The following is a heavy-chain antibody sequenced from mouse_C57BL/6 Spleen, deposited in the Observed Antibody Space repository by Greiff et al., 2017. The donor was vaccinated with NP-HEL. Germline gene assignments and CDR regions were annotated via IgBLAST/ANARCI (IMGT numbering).Heavy chain of an antibody. Sequence: EVQLQESGPGLVKPSQSLSLTCSVTGYSITSGYYWNWIRQFPGNKLEWMGYISYDGSNNYNPSLKNRISITRDTSKNQFFLKLNSVTTEDTATYYCARNNYYDYGWFAYWGQGTLVTVSA. CDR3: ARNNYYDYGWFAY. J-gene: IGHJ3*01. CDR1: GYSITSGYY. V-gene: IGHV3-6*01. D-gene: IGHD2-4*01. CDR2: ISYDGSN.